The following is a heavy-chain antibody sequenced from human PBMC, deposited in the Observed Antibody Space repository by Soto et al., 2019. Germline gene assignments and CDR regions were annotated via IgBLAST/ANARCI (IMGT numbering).Heavy chain of an antibody. Sequence: GGSLRLSCSVFGFTFSNYAMHWVRQAPGKGLEYVSSISSNGGSTYYADSVKGRFTISRDNSKSTLYLQMNSLRPEDTAVYWCVKDRLVDYRGQGTLVTVSS. V-gene: IGHV3-64D*06. CDR3: VKDRLVDY. CDR2: ISSNGGST. CDR1: GFTFSNYA. J-gene: IGHJ4*02.